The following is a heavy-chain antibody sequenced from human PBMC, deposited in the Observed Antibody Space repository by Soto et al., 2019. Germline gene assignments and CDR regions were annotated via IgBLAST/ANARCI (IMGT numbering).Heavy chain of an antibody. V-gene: IGHV1-18*01. D-gene: IGHD1-1*01. J-gene: IGHJ4*02. CDR2: ISAYNGNT. CDR3: ARDPLAPYY. CDR1: GYTLSSYG. Sequence: GASVKVSCKASGYTLSSYGISWVRQAPGQGLEWMGWISAYNGNTNYEQKFQGRVTMTTDTSTSTAYMELRSLRSDDTAVYYCARDPLAPYYWGQGTLVTVSS.